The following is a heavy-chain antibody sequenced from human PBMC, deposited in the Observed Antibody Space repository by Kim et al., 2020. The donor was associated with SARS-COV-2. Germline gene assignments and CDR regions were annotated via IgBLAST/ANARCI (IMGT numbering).Heavy chain of an antibody. CDR1: GFTFSSCA. CDR2: ILIDGSSI. Sequence: GGSLRLSCAASGFTFSSCAINWVRKAPGKGLEWVALILIDGSSINYDDPLRGLLATSTDNTNNNHFLMMNSVGADAAAHFYCRAGWWDSRGDWY. CDR3: RAGWWDSRGDWY. D-gene: IGHD2-15*01. V-gene: IGHV3-30*09. J-gene: IGHJ2*01.